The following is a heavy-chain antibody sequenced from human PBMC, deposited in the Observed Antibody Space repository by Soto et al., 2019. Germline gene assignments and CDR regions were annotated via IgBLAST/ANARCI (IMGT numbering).Heavy chain of an antibody. J-gene: IGHJ4*03. D-gene: IGHD4-4*01. CDR1: GFTFDDYA. V-gene: IGHV3-9*01. CDR3: AKDFYSNYEEGFFDY. Sequence: LRLSCAASGFTFDDYAMHWVRQAPGKGLEWVSGISWNSGSIVYADSVKGRFTISRDNAKNSLYMQMNSLRAEDTALYYCAKDFYSNYEEGFFDYWGQGTLVTVSS. CDR2: ISWNSGSI.